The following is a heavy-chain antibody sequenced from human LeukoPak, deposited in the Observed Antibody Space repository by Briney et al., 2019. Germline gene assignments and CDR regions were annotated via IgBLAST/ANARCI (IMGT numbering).Heavy chain of an antibody. J-gene: IGHJ6*02. Sequence: ASVKVSCKASGYTFTSYDINWVRQATGQGLEWMGWMNPNRGNTGYAQKFQGRVTMTRNTSISTAYMELSSLRSEDTAVYYCARGFSGYCSGGSCPHYYYYGLDVWGQGTTVTVSS. CDR1: GYTFTSYD. D-gene: IGHD2-15*01. CDR2: MNPNRGNT. V-gene: IGHV1-8*01. CDR3: ARGFSGYCSGGSCPHYYYYGLDV.